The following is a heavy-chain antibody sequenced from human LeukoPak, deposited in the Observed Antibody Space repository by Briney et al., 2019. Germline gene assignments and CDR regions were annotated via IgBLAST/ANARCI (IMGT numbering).Heavy chain of an antibody. V-gene: IGHV4-4*02. CDR3: ARAYYGGKSGYYFDN. Sequence: PSEALSLTCTVSGGSVSSNNWWSWVRQSPGKELEWIGEIYHSGSPNYNPSLKSRVTISVDKPKNQFSLKLNSLTAADTAVYYCARAYYGGKSGYYFDNWGQGTLVTVSS. CDR1: GGSVSSNNW. D-gene: IGHD4-23*01. J-gene: IGHJ4*02. CDR2: IYHSGSP.